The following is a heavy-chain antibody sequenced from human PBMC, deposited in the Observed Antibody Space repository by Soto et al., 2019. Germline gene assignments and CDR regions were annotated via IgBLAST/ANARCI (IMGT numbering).Heavy chain of an antibody. CDR2: INPNSGGT. CDR1: GHTFTGYY. D-gene: IGHD6-6*01. V-gene: IGHV1-2*04. CDR3: ARDRVAAPYYYYGMDV. Sequence: ASVKVSCKASGHTFTGYYMHWVRQAPGQGLEWMGWINPNSGGTNYAQKFQGWVTMTRDTSISTAYMELSRLRSDDTAVYYCARDRVAAPYYYYGMDVWGQGTTVTVSS. J-gene: IGHJ6*02.